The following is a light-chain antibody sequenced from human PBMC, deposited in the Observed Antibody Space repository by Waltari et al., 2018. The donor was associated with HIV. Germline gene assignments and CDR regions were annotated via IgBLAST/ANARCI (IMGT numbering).Light chain of an antibody. CDR1: SSDVGGYNY. Sequence: QSALTQPASVSGSPGQSITISCTGTSSDVGGYNYVSWYQQPPGTAPKLMIYDVSNRPSGGSNAFSGSRSGNTASRTISGLQAEDEADYYCSSYTSSSTPYVVFGGGTKLTVL. CDR3: SSYTSSSTPYVV. CDR2: DVS. V-gene: IGLV2-14*01. J-gene: IGLJ2*01.